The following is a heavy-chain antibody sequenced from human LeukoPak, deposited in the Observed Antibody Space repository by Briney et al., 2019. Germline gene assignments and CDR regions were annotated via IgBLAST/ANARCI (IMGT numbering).Heavy chain of an antibody. CDR1: GGPISSYY. CDR3: ARGSGWYIF. CDR2: IYYSGRT. D-gene: IGHD6-19*01. V-gene: IGHV4-59*01. J-gene: IGHJ4*02. Sequence: SETLSLTCTVSGGPISSYYWTWIRQPPGKGLEWIGYIYYSGRTNYNPSLNSRVTISVDTSKNQFSLQLSSVTAADTAVYYCARGSGWYIFWGQGTLVTVSS.